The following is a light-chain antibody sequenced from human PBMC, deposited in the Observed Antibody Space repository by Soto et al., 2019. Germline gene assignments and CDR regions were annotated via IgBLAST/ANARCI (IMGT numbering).Light chain of an antibody. J-gene: IGKJ1*01. CDR2: HAS. CDR1: QSINNW. CDR3: QQYSSFSWA. V-gene: IGKV1-5*01. Sequence: DIQMTQSPSTLSASVGDRVTITCRASQSINNWLAWYQQKPGKVPKLLIYHASSLESGVPSRFSDSGSGTEFTLTSSSLEPDDFAAYYCQQYSSFSWAFGQGTKVEIK.